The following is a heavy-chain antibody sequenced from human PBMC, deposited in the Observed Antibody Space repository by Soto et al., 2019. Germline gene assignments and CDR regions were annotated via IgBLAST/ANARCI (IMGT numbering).Heavy chain of an antibody. V-gene: IGHV1-3*01. CDR3: ARDPGTGAALRAYHFDY. Sequence: APVKVSWKAARYSFTTYALHWVRQAPGQRLEWMGWINAGNGDTKYSEKFQGRVTITRDTSANTAYMELSSLRSEDTSVYYCARDPGTGAALRAYHFDYWGQGTLVTVSS. D-gene: IGHD1-1*01. CDR2: INAGNGDT. J-gene: IGHJ4*02. CDR1: RYSFTTYA.